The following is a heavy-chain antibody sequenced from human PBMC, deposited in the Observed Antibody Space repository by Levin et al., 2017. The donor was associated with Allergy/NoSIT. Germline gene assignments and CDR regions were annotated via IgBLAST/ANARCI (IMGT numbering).Heavy chain of an antibody. J-gene: IGHJ6*02. CDR1: GFTFSSYD. D-gene: IGHD3-22*01. CDR2: IGTAGDT. CDR3: ARGNYYDSSGYYPYYYYGMDV. Sequence: PGGSLRLSCAASGFTFSSYDMHWVRQATGKGLEWVSAIGTAGDTYYPGSVKGRFTISRENAKNSLYLQMNSLRAGDTAVYYCARGNYYDSSGYYPYYYYGMDVWGQGTTVTVSS. V-gene: IGHV3-13*01.